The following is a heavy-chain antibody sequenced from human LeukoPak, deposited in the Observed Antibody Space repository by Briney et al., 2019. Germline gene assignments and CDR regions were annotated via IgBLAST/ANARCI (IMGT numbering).Heavy chain of an antibody. Sequence: PSETLSLTCTVSGGSISSYYWSWIRQPPGKGLEWIGYIYYSGSTNYNPSLKSRVTISVDTSKNQFSLKLSSVTAADTAVYYCARVVVPAGWYFDLWGRGTLVTVSS. CDR2: IYYSGST. D-gene: IGHD2-2*01. CDR1: GGSISSYY. J-gene: IGHJ2*01. V-gene: IGHV4-59*01. CDR3: ARVVVPAGWYFDL.